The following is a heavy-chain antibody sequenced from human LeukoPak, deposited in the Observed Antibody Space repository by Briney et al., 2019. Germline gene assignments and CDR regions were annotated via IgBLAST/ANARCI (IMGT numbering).Heavy chain of an antibody. CDR3: ARYSSSWHVSFDY. CDR1: GFTFSSYV. Sequence: PGRSLRLSCAASGFTFSSYVMHWVRQAPGKGLEWVSYIVGSGRTIYYADSVKGRFTISRDNAKNSLYLQMNSLRAEDTAVYYCARYSSSWHVSFDYWGQGTLVTVSS. J-gene: IGHJ4*02. V-gene: IGHV3-48*03. CDR2: IVGSGRTI. D-gene: IGHD6-13*01.